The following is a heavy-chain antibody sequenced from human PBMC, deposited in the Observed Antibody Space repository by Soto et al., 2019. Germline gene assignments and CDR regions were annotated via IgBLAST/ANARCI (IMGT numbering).Heavy chain of an antibody. V-gene: IGHV4-30-4*01. Sequence: SETLSLTCTVSGVSISSGDYYWSWIRQTPGKGLEWIGYIYYSENTYYNPSLKSRVTISGDTSKNQFSLKLSSVTAADTAVYYCASNSYGYNFYDYWGQGTLVTVSS. CDR2: IYYSENT. D-gene: IGHD5-18*01. J-gene: IGHJ4*02. CDR1: GVSISSGDYY. CDR3: ASNSYGYNFYDY.